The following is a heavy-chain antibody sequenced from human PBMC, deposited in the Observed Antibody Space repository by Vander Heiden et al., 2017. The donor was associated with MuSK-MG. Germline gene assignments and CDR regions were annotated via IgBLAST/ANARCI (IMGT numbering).Heavy chain of an antibody. V-gene: IGHV4-39*01. J-gene: IGHJ6*03. CDR3: ARHDEGGYYYYYYMDV. CDR2: IYYSGSA. D-gene: IGHD3-16*01. CDR1: GGTIKSDSYY. Sequence: QLQLQESGPGLVKPSATLSLTCTVSGGTIKSDSYYWGWIRQPPGKGLEWIGNIYYSGSAYYSPSLKSRVTISVDASKNQFSLRLSSVTAADTAVYYCARHDEGGYYYYYYMDVWGKGTTVTVSS.